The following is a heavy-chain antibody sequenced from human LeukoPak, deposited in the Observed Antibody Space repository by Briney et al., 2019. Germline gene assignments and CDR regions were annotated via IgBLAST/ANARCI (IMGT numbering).Heavy chain of an antibody. V-gene: IGHV4-61*02. Sequence: SETLSLTCTVSGGSISSGSYYWSWIRQPAGKGLEWIGRIYTSGSTNYNPSLKSRVTISVDTSKNQFSLKLSSVTAADTAVYYCASDIVGATWGYYYYGMDVWGQGTTVTVSS. CDR2: IYTSGST. D-gene: IGHD1-26*01. J-gene: IGHJ6*02. CDR1: GGSISSGSYY. CDR3: ASDIVGATWGYYYYGMDV.